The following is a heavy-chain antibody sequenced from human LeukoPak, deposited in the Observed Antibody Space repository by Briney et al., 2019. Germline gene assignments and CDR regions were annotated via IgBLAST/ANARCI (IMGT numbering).Heavy chain of an antibody. CDR1: GYTFTGYY. CDR2: INPNSGGT. V-gene: IGHV1-2*02. Sequence: ASVKVSCKASGYTFTGYYMHWVRQAPGQGLEWMGWINPNSGGTNYAQKFQGRVTMTRDTSISTAYMELSRLRSDDTAVYYCAPVLRFLEYGLDPWGQGTLVTVSS. CDR3: APVLRFLEYGLDP. J-gene: IGHJ5*02. D-gene: IGHD3-3*01.